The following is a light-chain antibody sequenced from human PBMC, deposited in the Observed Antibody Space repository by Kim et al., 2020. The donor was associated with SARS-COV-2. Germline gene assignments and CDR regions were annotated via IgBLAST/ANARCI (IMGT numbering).Light chain of an antibody. CDR2: DVS. CDR1: SNDVSSYNY. J-gene: IGLJ2*01. V-gene: IGLV2-11*03. Sequence: PGQSVTISCTGTSNDVSSYNYVSWHQQHPAKAPKLMIYDVSNRPSGVPDRFSGSKSGNTASLTISGLQPEDEADYYCCSYAGSYTVFGGGTQLTVL. CDR3: CSYAGSYTV.